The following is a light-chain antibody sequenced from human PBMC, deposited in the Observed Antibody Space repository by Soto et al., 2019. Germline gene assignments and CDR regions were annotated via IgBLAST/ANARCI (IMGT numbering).Light chain of an antibody. J-gene: IGKJ3*01. V-gene: IGKV4-1*01. CDR2: WAS. CDR1: QSVLYSANNKNY. CDR3: QQYYSTPPVT. Sequence: DIVMTQSPDSLAVSLGERATINCKSSQSVLYSANNKNYLAWYQQKPGQPPKLLIYWASTRESGVPDRFSGSGSGTDFTLTISSMQAEDVAVYYFQQYYSTPPVTFGPGTKGDIK.